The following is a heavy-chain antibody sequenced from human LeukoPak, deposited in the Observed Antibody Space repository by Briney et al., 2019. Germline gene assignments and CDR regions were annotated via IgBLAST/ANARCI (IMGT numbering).Heavy chain of an antibody. V-gene: IGHV1-69*13. J-gene: IGHJ5*02. CDR3: ARGRRRTFSDWFVP. CDR2: IIPIFGTA. CDR1: GGTFSSYA. Sequence: SVTVSCKASGGTFSSYAISWVRQAPGQGLEWMGGIIPIFGTANYAQKFQGRVTITADESTSTAYMELSSLRSEDTAVYYCARGRRRTFSDWFVPWGQGTLVTVSS.